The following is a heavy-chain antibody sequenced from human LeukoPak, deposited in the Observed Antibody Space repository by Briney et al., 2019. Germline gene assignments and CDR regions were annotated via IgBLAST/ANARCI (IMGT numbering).Heavy chain of an antibody. CDR2: INPSGGST. CDR1: GDTFTSYY. J-gene: IGHJ4*02. Sequence: ASVKVSCKASGDTFTSYYMHWVRQAPGQGLEWMGIINPSGGSTSYAQKFQGRVTMTRDMSTSTVYMELSSLRSEDTAVYYCARSWIQLWSFDYWGQGTLVTVSS. D-gene: IGHD5-18*01. V-gene: IGHV1-46*01. CDR3: ARSWIQLWSFDY.